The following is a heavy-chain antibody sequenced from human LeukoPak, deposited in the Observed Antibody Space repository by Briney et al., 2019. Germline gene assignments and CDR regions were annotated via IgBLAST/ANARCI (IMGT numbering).Heavy chain of an antibody. J-gene: IGHJ4*02. CDR3: ARRVPAASGGGFDY. V-gene: IGHV4-4*08. D-gene: IGHD2-2*01. CDR2: VNAVGST. CDR1: GDSLSGYY. Sequence: SETLSLTCAVSGDSLSGYYWNWIRQPPGKGLEWIGYVNAVGSTKYNPSLSSRLTISVDKSKNQFSLKLNSVTAADSAVYFCARRVPAASGGGFDYWGQGTLVAVSS.